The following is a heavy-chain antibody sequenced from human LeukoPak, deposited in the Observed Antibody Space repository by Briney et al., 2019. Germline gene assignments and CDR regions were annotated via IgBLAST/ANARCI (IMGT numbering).Heavy chain of an antibody. CDR1: GFPFTSYS. D-gene: IGHD3-16*02. CDR2: ISDSGGST. V-gene: IGHV3-23*01. J-gene: IGHJ4*02. CDR3: AKGEKTRPFGGVIDY. Sequence: GSLGLSFSASGFPFTSYSMSWVRQAPGKGLEWVSAISDSGGSTYYADSVKGRFTISRDNSKNTLYLQMNSLRAEDTAVYYCAKGEKTRPFGGVIDYWGQGTLVTVSS.